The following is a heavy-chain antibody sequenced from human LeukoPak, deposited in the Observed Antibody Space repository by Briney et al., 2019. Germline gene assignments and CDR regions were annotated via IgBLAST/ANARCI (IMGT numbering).Heavy chain of an antibody. J-gene: IGHJ4*02. CDR3: ARGDGY. CDR1: GFTFSSYS. V-gene: IGHV3-48*01. CDR2: ISPGNSTK. Sequence: PGGSLRLSCAASGFTFSSYSMNWVRRAPGKGLEWVSYISPGNSTKYYADSVKGRFTISRDNAKNSLYLQMNSLRAEDTAVYYCARGDGYWGQGTLVTVSS.